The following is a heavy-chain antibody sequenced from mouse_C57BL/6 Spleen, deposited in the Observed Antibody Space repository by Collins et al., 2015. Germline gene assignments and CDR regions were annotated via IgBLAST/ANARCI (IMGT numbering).Heavy chain of an antibody. Sequence: QVQLQQPGAELVKPGTSVKLSCKASGYNFTSYWINWVKLRPGQGLEWIGDIYPGSGSTNYNEKFKSKATLTVDTSSSTAYMQLSSLASEDSALYYCARYGSVYAMDYWGQGTSVTVSS. V-gene: IGHV1-55*01. CDR3: ARYGSVYAMDY. J-gene: IGHJ4*01. D-gene: IGHD1-1*01. CDR2: IYPGSGST. CDR1: GYNFTSYW.